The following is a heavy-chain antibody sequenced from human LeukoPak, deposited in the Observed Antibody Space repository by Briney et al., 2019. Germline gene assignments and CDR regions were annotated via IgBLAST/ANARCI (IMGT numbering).Heavy chain of an antibody. V-gene: IGHV1-18*01. J-gene: IGHJ4*02. Sequence: ASVKVSCKASGYTFTSYGISWVRQAPGQGIEWMGWISAYNGNTNYAQKLQGRVTMTTDTSTSTAYMGLRSLRSDDTAVYYCARGRDSGSYRGGYYFDYWGQGTLVTVSS. CDR3: ARGRDSGSYRGGYYFDY. CDR1: GYTFTSYG. CDR2: ISAYNGNT. D-gene: IGHD1-26*01.